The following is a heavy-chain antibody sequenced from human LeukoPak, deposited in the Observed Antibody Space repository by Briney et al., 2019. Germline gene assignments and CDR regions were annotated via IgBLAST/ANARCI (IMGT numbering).Heavy chain of an antibody. V-gene: IGHV4-34*01. CDR3: AELGITMIGGV. CDR2: INHSGST. J-gene: IGHJ6*04. D-gene: IGHD3-10*02. CDR1: GGSFSGYY. Sequence: SETLSLTCAVYGGSFSGYYWSWIRQPPGKGLEWIGEINHSGSTNYNPSLKSRVTISVDTSKNQFSLKLSPVTAADTAVYYCAELGITMIGGVWGKGTTVTISS.